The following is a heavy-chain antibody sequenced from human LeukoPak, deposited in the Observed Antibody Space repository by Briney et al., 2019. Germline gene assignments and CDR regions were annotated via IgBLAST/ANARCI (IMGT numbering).Heavy chain of an antibody. Sequence: GGSLRLSFAASGFGFCQYEMNWVRQAPGKGLEWIAYISVRAGTIYYGDSAEGRFTISRDDAKNSLYLQVNGLRVEDTAIYYCAKDFPHYYEVPHGMDVWGQGTTVTV. CDR3: AKDFPHYYEVPHGMDV. V-gene: IGHV3-48*03. CDR2: ISVRAGTI. CDR1: GFGFCQYE. D-gene: IGHD3-22*01. J-gene: IGHJ6*02.